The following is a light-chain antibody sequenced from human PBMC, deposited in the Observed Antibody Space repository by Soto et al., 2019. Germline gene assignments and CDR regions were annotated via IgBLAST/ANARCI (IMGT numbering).Light chain of an antibody. CDR1: SSDVGGYNY. CDR3: CSFTSTSTPYV. J-gene: IGLJ1*01. V-gene: IGLV2-14*01. Sequence: QSVLTQPASLSGSPGQSITISCTGTSSDVGGYNYVSWYQQHPGKAPKLMIYDVSNRPSGVSSRFSASKSGNTASLTISGLQAEDEADYYCCSFTSTSTPYVFGTGTKVTVL. CDR2: DVS.